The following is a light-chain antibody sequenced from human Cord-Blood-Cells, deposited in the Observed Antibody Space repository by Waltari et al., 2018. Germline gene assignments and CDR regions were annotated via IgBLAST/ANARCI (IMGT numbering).Light chain of an antibody. CDR1: QGISSY. Sequence: AIRITQAQFSLYASAGDRVTITHWASQGISSYLAWYQQKPAKAPKLFIYDASSLQSGVPSRFSVSGSGTDYTLTISSLQPEDFATYYCQQYYSTPLTFGGGTKVEIK. J-gene: IGKJ4*01. V-gene: IGKV1D-43*01. CDR3: QQYYSTPLT. CDR2: DAS.